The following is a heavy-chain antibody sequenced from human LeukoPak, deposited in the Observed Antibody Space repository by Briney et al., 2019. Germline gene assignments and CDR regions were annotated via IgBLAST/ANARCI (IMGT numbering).Heavy chain of an antibody. J-gene: IGHJ2*01. CDR3: AGDGYKTNWYFDL. D-gene: IGHD5-24*01. Sequence: SETLSVTCTVSGGSISSYYWSWIRQPPGKGLEWIGYIYYSGSTNYNPSLKSRVTISVDTSKNQFSLKLSSVTAADTAVYYCAGDGYKTNWYFDLWGRGTLVTVSS. CDR2: IYYSGST. CDR1: GGSISSYY. V-gene: IGHV4-59*01.